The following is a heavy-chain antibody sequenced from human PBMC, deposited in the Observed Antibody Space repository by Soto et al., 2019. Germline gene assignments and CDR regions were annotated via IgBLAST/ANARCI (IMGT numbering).Heavy chain of an antibody. Sequence: PGGSLRLSCAASTFTFSTYAMTWVRQAPGGGLEWVASIFGSGDRTFYADSLRGRFTVSRDNSKHTLYLQMNSLRAEDTAIYYCTRDPNGDYIGAFDFWDQGTMVTVS. J-gene: IGHJ3*01. D-gene: IGHD4-17*01. CDR2: IFGSGDRT. V-gene: IGHV3-23*01. CDR1: TFTFSTYA. CDR3: TRDPNGDYIGAFDF.